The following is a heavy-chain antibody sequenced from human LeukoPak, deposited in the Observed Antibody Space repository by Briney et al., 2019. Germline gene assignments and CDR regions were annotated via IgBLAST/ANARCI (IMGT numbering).Heavy chain of an antibody. CDR3: ARLLEQQLVVIQH. V-gene: IGHV1-2*04. J-gene: IGHJ1*01. CDR1: GYTFTGYY. Sequence: ASVKVSCKASGYTFTGYYMHWVRQAPGQGLEWMGWINPNSGGTNYAQKFQGWVTMTRDTSISTAYMELSRLRSDDTAVYYCARLLEQQLVVIQHWGQGTLVTVSS. CDR2: INPNSGGT. D-gene: IGHD6-13*01.